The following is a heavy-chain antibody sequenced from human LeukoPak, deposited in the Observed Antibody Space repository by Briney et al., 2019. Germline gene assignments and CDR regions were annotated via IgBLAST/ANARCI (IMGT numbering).Heavy chain of an antibody. CDR1: GFTFSSYG. CDR3: AKDRGKVPAAIFDY. CDR2: ILYDGSNK. V-gene: IGHV3-30*02. D-gene: IGHD2-2*01. J-gene: IGHJ4*02. Sequence: PGGSLRLSCAASGFTFSSYGMHWVRQAPGQGLDWVAFILYDGSNKYYAASVKGRFTISRDYSKNTLYLQMNSLRAEDTAVYYCAKDRGKVPAAIFDYWGQGTLVTVSS.